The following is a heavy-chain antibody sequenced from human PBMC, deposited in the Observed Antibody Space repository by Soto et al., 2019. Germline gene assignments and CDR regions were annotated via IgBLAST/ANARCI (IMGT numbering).Heavy chain of an antibody. D-gene: IGHD2-2*01. CDR2: IKKDETEE. CDR1: GFTFSNYW. J-gene: IGHJ5*02. Sequence: EVQLVESGGGLVQPGGSLRLSCAASGFTFSNYWMSWVRQAPGKGLEWVANIKKDETEEYYVDSVKGRFTISRDNAKNSMLLQMNSLRAEDTAVYYCAAYCSSISCTPFRGSSWGQGTLVTVSS. CDR3: AAYCSSISCTPFRGSS. V-gene: IGHV3-7*03.